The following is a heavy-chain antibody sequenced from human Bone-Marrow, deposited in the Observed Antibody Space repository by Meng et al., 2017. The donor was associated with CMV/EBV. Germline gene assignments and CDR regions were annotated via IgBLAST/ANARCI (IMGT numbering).Heavy chain of an antibody. Sequence: SETLSLTCAVSGGSISSRNYYWGWIRQPPGKGLEWIGSIYYSGSTYYNPSLKSRVTISVDTSKNQFSLNLSSVTAADTAAYSCARLVGGYSMATRSVAIDYWGQGTLVTVSS. V-gene: IGHV4-39*01. CDR2: IYYSGST. J-gene: IGHJ4*02. CDR1: GGSISSRNYY. D-gene: IGHD5-12*01. CDR3: ARLVGGYSMATRSVAIDY.